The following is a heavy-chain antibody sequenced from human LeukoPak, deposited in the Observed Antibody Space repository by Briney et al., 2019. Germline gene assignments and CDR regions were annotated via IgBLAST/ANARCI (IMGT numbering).Heavy chain of an antibody. CDR1: GFTFSSYE. CDR3: ARDLQLRLGAFDI. CDR2: ISSSGSTI. Sequence: GGSLRLSCAASGFTFSSYEMNWVRQAPGKGLEWVSYISSSGSTIYYADSVKGRFTISRDNAKNSLYLQMNSLRAEDTAVYYCARDLQLRLGAFDIWGQGTMVTVSS. D-gene: IGHD5-18*01. J-gene: IGHJ3*02. V-gene: IGHV3-48*03.